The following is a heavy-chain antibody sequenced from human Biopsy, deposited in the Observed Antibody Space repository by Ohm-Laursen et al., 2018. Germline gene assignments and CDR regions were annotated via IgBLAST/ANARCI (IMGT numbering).Heavy chain of an antibody. D-gene: IGHD2-15*01. CDR3: VRRGSGGRSFDY. CDR1: GGSFLGFF. V-gene: IGHV4-59*08. Sequence: SETLSLTCAVYGGSFLGFFLGLVRQAPGEGLGWVGVISNSGNTNYNPSLKSRVTISADTSKNQFSLKLGSVTVADTAVFYCVRRGSGGRSFDYWGQGSLVTVSS. CDR2: ISNSGNT. J-gene: IGHJ4*02.